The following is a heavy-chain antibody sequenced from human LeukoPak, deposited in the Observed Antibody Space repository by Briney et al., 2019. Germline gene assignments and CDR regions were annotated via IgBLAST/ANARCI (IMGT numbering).Heavy chain of an antibody. Sequence: SETLSLTCTVSGVSISSTNYYWGWLRQPPGKGLEWIGSTYYSGSTYYNPSRKSRVTISVDTSRNQFSLELSSVTAADTAVYYCARHYSSATSCFDYWGQGTLVAVSS. CDR2: TYYSGST. CDR1: GVSISSTNYY. J-gene: IGHJ4*02. V-gene: IGHV4-39*01. CDR3: ARHYSSATSCFDY. D-gene: IGHD2-2*01.